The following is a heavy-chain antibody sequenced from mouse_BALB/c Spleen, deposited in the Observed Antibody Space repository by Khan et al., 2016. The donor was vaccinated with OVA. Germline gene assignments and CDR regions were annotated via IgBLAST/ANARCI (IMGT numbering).Heavy chain of an antibody. V-gene: IGHV3-2*02. CDR3: ARIYGGDFDY. CDR1: GYSITSDYA. CDR2: ISYSGNT. D-gene: IGHD1-1*01. Sequence: SGPGLVKPSQSLSLTCTVTGYSITSDYAWNWIRQFPGNKLEWMGHISYSGNTKYNPSLKSRISITRDTSKNQFFLQLNSVTTEDTATYYCARIYGGDFDYWGQGTTLTVSS. J-gene: IGHJ2*01.